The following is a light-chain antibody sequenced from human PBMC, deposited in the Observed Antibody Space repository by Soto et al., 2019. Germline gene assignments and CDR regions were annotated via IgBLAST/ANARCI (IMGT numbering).Light chain of an antibody. CDR1: NDDIGYYFL. Sequence: QSVLTQPASVSGSPGQSITISCTGTNDDIGYYFLVSWYQHHPGRAPKLIIYEVTKRPSGISTRFSGSKSANTASLTISGLQAEDEAHYCCCSYRGRYTPGDVFXNGTKATVL. V-gene: IGLV2-23*02. CDR3: CSYRGRYTPGDV. CDR2: EVT. J-gene: IGLJ1*01.